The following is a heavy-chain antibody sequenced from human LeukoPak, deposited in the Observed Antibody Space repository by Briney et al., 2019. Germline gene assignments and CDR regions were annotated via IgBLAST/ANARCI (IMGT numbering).Heavy chain of an antibody. CDR3: ARGEIAAAGPFDY. Sequence: ETLSLTCTVSGGSLSSSSYYWGWLRQPPGKGLEWIGSIYYSGSTYYNPSLKSRVTISVDTSKNQFSLKLSSVTAADTAVYYCARGEIAAAGPFDYWGQGTLVTVSS. J-gene: IGHJ4*02. CDR1: GGSLSSSSYY. V-gene: IGHV4-39*07. D-gene: IGHD6-13*01. CDR2: IYYSGST.